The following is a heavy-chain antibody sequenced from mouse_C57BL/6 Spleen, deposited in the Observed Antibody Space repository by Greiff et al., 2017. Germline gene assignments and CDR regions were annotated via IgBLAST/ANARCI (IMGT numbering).Heavy chain of an antibody. D-gene: IGHD2-4*01. CDR2: ISDGGSYT. V-gene: IGHV5-4*01. CDR3: ARDGGLGGYFDV. CDR1: GFTFSSYA. J-gene: IGHJ1*03. Sequence: EVKLVESGGGLVKPGGSLKLSCAASGFTFSSYAMSWVRQTPEKRLEWVATISDGGSYTYYPDNVKGRFTISRDNAKNNLYLQMSHLKSEDTAMYYCARDGGLGGYFDVWGTGTTVTVSS.